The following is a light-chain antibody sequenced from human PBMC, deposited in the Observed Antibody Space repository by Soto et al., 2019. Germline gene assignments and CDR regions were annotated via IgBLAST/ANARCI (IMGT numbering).Light chain of an antibody. V-gene: IGKV1-39*01. Sequence: IQMTQSPSALFASVGDRVTITGRAGQSISSYLNWYQQKPGKAPKLLIYAASSLQSGVPSRSSGSGSGTDFTLTISSLQPEDFATYYCQQSYSTPITFGQGTRLEIK. J-gene: IGKJ5*01. CDR1: QSISSY. CDR2: AAS. CDR3: QQSYSTPIT.